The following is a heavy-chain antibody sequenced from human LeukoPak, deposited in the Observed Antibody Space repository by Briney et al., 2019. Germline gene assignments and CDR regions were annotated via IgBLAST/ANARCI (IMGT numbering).Heavy chain of an antibody. CDR2: IYTSGST. CDR3: ARDPALDGYNYFDY. D-gene: IGHD5-24*01. CDR1: GASISSGSYC. V-gene: IGHV4-61*02. J-gene: IGHJ4*02. Sequence: SQTLSLTCPVSGASISSGSYCWSWLRQPAGKGLEWIGRIYTSGSTNYNPSLKSRVTISVDTSKNQFSLKLSSVTAADTAVYYCARDPALDGYNYFDYWGQGTLVTVSS.